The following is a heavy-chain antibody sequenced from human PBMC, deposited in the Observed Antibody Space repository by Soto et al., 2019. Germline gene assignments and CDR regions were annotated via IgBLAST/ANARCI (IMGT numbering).Heavy chain of an antibody. J-gene: IGHJ4*02. CDR3: ARVSIAVAGIAYYFDY. CDR1: GFSFSSCA. Sequence: QVQLVEAGVGMGQPGRSLRLSCAASGFSFSSCAMHWVRQAPGKGLEWVAVVSHDGSNKYYADSVKGRVTISRDNSINTVYLQMNSLRAEDTAVYYCARVSIAVAGIAYYFDYWGQGTLVTVSS. V-gene: IGHV3-30-3*01. D-gene: IGHD6-19*01. CDR2: VSHDGSNK.